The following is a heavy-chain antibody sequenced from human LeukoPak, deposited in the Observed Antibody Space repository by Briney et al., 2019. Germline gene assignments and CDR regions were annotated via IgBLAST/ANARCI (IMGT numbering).Heavy chain of an antibody. J-gene: IGHJ3*02. D-gene: IGHD4-11*01. V-gene: IGHV4-59*12. CDR2: IYYSGST. CDR1: GGSISSYY. Sequence: PSETLSLTCTVSGGSISSYYWSWIRQPPGKGLEWIGYIYYSGSTNYNPSLKSRVTISVDTSKNQFSLKLSSVTAADTAVYYCARTTRDAFDIWGQGTMVTVSS. CDR3: ARTTRDAFDI.